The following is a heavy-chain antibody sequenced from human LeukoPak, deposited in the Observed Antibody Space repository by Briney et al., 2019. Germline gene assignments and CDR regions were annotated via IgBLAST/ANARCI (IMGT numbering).Heavy chain of an antibody. Sequence: ASVKVSCKASGYTFTSYYMHWVRQAPGQGLEWMGIINPSGGSTSYAQKFQGRVTMTRDMSTSTVYMELSSLRSEDTAVYYCAGAPYGGKGPRGLDYWGQGTLVTVSS. V-gene: IGHV1-46*01. CDR1: GYTFTSYY. CDR3: AGAPYGGKGPRGLDY. J-gene: IGHJ4*02. D-gene: IGHD4-23*01. CDR2: INPSGGST.